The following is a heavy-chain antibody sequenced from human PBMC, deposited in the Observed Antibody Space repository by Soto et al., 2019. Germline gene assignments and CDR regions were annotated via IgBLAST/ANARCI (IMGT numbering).Heavy chain of an antibody. CDR1: GFSLSTSGVG. Sequence: QITLKESGPTLVKPTQTLTLTCTFSGFSLSTSGVGVGWIRQPPGKALEWLALIYWNDDKRYSPSLKSRLTITMDTSKNQVVLTMTNMHPVDTATYYCARSSYSSSWSLIVNWGQGTMVTVSS. CDR2: IYWNDDK. V-gene: IGHV2-5*01. CDR3: ARSSYSSSWSLIVN. D-gene: IGHD6-13*01. J-gene: IGHJ4*02.